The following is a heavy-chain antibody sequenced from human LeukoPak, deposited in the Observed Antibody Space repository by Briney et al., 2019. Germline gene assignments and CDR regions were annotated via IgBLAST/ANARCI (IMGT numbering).Heavy chain of an antibody. D-gene: IGHD2-8*01. CDR2: VNHGGST. J-gene: IGHJ5*02. V-gene: IGHV4-34*01. Sequence: NTSETLSLTCAVYGGSFSGYYWSWIRQPPGKGLEWIGEVNHGGSTNYNPSLKSRVTISVDTSKIQFSLKLSSVTAADTAVYYCARLRYCTNGVCPWGQGTLVTVSS. CDR1: GGSFSGYY. CDR3: ARLRYCTNGVCP.